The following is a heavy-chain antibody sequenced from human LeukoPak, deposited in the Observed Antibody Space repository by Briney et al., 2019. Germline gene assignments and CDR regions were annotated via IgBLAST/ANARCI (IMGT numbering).Heavy chain of an antibody. D-gene: IGHD5-24*01. J-gene: IGHJ4*02. V-gene: IGHV4-39*07. Sequence: PSETLSLTCTVSGGSISSSSYYWGWIRQPPGKGLEWIGSIYYSGSTYYNPSLKSRVTTSVDTSKNQFSLKLSSVTAADTAVYYCARDSMATAQFDYWGQGTLVTVSS. CDR2: IYYSGST. CDR1: GGSISSSSYY. CDR3: ARDSMATAQFDY.